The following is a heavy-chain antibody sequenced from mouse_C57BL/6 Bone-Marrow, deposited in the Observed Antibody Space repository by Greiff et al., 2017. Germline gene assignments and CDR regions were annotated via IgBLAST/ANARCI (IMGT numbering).Heavy chain of an antibody. V-gene: IGHV5-6*01. CDR1: GFTFSSYG. CDR3: ARQGTGTDY. Sequence: EVQGVESGGDLVKPGGSLKLSCAASGFTFSSYGMSWVRQTPDKRLEWVATISSGGSYTYYPDSVQGRFTISRDNAKNTLYLQMSSLKSEDTAMYYCARQGTGTDYWGQGTTLTVSS. D-gene: IGHD4-1*01. CDR2: ISSGGSYT. J-gene: IGHJ2*01.